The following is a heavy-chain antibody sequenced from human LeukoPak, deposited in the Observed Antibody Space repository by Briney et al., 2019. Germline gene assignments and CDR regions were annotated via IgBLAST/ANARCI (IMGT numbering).Heavy chain of an antibody. CDR3: ARLRGYYYDY. J-gene: IGHJ4*02. CDR1: GGSISSYY. CDR2: IYYSGST. V-gene: IGHV4-59*08. D-gene: IGHD3-22*01. Sequence: PSQTLSLTCTVSGGSISSYYWSWIRQPPGKGLEWVGNIYYSGSTNYNPSLKSRVTISVDTSKNQCSLKLSSVTAADTAVYYCARLRGYYYDYWGQGTQVTVSS.